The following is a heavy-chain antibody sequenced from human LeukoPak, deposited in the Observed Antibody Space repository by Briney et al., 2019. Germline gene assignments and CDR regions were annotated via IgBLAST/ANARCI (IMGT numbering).Heavy chain of an antibody. J-gene: IGHJ4*02. CDR1: GALISSGSYY. Sequence: SQTLSLTCTVSGALISSGSYYWSWIRQPAGKGLEWIGRMYTSGSTNYNPSLKSRVTISVDTSKNQFSLKLSSVTAADTAAYYCARDREHIVLLPGAKRKTWYFDYWGQGTLVTVSS. D-gene: IGHD2-2*01. CDR2: MYTSGST. CDR3: ARDREHIVLLPGAKRKTWYFDY. V-gene: IGHV4-61*02.